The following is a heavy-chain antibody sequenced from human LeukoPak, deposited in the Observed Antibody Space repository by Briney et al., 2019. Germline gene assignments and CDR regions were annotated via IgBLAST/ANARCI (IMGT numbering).Heavy chain of an antibody. CDR1: GGTFSSYA. D-gene: IGHD3-3*01. CDR3: ARGGPYYDFWSGHSYFDY. V-gene: IGHV1-69*04. Sequence: SVKVSCKASGGTFSSYAISWVRQAPGQGLEWMGRIIPILGIANYAQKFQGRVTITTDESTSTAYMELSSLRSEDTAVYYCARGGPYYDFWSGHSYFDYWGQGTLVTVSS. CDR2: IIPILGIA. J-gene: IGHJ4*02.